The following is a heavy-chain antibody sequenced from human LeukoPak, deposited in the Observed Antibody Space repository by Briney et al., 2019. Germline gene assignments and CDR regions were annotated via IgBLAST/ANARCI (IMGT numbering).Heavy chain of an antibody. D-gene: IGHD3-10*01. CDR1: GGSISSYY. J-gene: IGHJ3*02. CDR3: ARATWTYYYGSGAQGAFDI. V-gene: IGHV4-4*07. CDR2: IYTSGST. Sequence: SETLSLTCTVSGGSISSYYWSWIRQPAGKGLEWIGRIYTSGSTNYNPSLKSRVTMSVDTSKNQFSLKLSSVTAADTAVYYCARATWTYYYGSGAQGAFDIWGQGTMVTVSS.